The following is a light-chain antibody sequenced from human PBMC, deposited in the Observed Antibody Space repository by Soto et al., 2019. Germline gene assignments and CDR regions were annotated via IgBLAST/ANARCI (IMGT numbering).Light chain of an antibody. Sequence: DIQMTQSPSSLSASLGDRVTITCRASQGMNTYLAWYQQRPGKVPKLLISGASSLHSGVPSRFNGSGSGTDVNHTISRLQPEDVATYYCQKYNSAPWTFVKGT. CDR2: GAS. V-gene: IGKV1-27*01. CDR1: QGMNTY. J-gene: IGKJ1*01. CDR3: QKYNSAPWT.